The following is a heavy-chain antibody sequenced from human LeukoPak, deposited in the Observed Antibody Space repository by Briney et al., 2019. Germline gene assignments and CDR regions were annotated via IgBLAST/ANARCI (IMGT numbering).Heavy chain of an antibody. CDR3: ARYCPTSCNAGDTFDI. J-gene: IGHJ3*02. V-gene: IGHV1-2*02. CDR2: LNPNSGGT. Sequence: ASVNVSCKASGYTFTDYYLHWVRQAPGQGLEWMGWLNPNSGGTNFAQNFQGRVTMTRDTSITTAYMELSTLRSDDTGVYYCARYCPTSCNAGDTFDIWGQGTVVTVSS. CDR1: GYTFTDYY. D-gene: IGHD2/OR15-2a*01.